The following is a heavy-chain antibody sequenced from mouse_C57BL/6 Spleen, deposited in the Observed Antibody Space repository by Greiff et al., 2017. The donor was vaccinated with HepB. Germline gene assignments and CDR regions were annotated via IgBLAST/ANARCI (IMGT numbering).Heavy chain of an antibody. J-gene: IGHJ4*01. CDR3: VRPTVVATKYAMDY. Sequence: VQVVESGAELMKPGASVKLSCKAPGYTFTGYWIEWVKQRPGHGLEWIGEILPGSGSTNYNEKFKGKATFTADTSSNTAYMQLSSLTTEDSAIYYCVRPTVVATKYAMDYWGQGTSVTVSS. CDR1: GYTFTGYW. V-gene: IGHV1-9*01. D-gene: IGHD1-1*01. CDR2: ILPGSGST.